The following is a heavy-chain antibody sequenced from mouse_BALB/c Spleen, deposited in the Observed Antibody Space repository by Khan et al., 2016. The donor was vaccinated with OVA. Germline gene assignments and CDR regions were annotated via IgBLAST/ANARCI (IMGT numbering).Heavy chain of an antibody. CDR1: GYSITSDYA. CDR2: ISYSGRT. J-gene: IGHJ3*01. V-gene: IGHV3-2*02. D-gene: IGHD4-1*01. CDR3: AMGRTY. Sequence: VQLKESGPGLVKPSQSLSLTCPVTGYSITSDYAWNWIRQFPGNKLEWMGYISYSGRTSYKPSLKSRISVTRDTSKNQFFLQLNSVTSEDTATYYCAMGRTYWGQGTLVTVSA.